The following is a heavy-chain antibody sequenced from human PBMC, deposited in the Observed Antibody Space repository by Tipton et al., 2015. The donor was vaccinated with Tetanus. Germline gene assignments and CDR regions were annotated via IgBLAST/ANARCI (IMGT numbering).Heavy chain of an antibody. V-gene: IGHV3-23*01. CDR3: ASGSALDY. J-gene: IGHJ4*02. D-gene: IGHD6-25*01. CDR1: GFIFGTYA. Sequence: SLRLSCAGFGFIFGTYAMSWVRQAPGKGLEWVSGISAGGGSTYYADSVEGRFTISRDNSKNTLYLQMNSLRAEDTAIYYWASGSALDYWGQGILVAVSS. CDR2: ISAGGGST.